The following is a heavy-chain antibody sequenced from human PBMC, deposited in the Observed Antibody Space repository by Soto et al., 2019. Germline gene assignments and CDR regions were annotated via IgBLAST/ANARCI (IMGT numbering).Heavy chain of an antibody. J-gene: IGHJ4*02. D-gene: IGHD3-9*01. V-gene: IGHV1-18*01. CDR2: ISAYNGNT. Sequence: QVQLVQSGAEVKKPGASVKVSCKASGYTFTSYGISWVRQAPGQGLEWMGWISAYNGNTNYAQKLQGRVTMTTDTXTXXAYMELRSLRSDDTAVYYCATNRGLRYFDWLDLDYWGQGTLVTVSS. CDR1: GYTFTSYG. CDR3: ATNRGLRYFDWLDLDY.